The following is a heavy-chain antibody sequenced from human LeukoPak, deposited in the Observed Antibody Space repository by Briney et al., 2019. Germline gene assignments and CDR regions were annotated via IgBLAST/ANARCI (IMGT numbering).Heavy chain of an antibody. CDR3: ARVSDSSGYHPGD. D-gene: IGHD3-22*01. V-gene: IGHV4-38-2*01. J-gene: IGHJ4*02. CDR1: GYSISSGYY. Sequence: SETLSLTRAVSGYSISSGYYWGWIRQPPGKGLEWVGSIYHSGSTYYNPSLKSRVTISVDTSKNQFSLELSSVTAADTAVYYCARVSDSSGYHPGDWGQGTLVTVSS. CDR2: IYHSGST.